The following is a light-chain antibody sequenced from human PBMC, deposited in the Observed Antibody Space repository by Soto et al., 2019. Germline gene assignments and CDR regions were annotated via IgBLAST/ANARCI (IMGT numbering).Light chain of an antibody. CDR3: QQRSNWIT. Sequence: EIVLTQSPATLSLSPGERATLSCRARQSVSSYLAWYQQKPVQAPRLLIYDASNRATGIPARFSGSVSGTDFTISISSLEPEDFVVYYCQQRSNWITFGGGTKVEIK. V-gene: IGKV3-11*01. CDR1: QSVSSY. CDR2: DAS. J-gene: IGKJ4*01.